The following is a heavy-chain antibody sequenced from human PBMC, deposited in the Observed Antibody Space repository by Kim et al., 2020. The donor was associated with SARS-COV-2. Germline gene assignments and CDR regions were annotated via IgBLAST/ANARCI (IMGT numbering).Heavy chain of an antibody. Sequence: YPGSVQGGFTISRENAKNSLYLQMNSLRAGDTAVYDCARGYSSSWYWAFDIWGQGTMVTVSS. CDR3: ARGYSSSWYWAFDI. J-gene: IGHJ3*02. D-gene: IGHD6-13*01. V-gene: IGHV3-13*01.